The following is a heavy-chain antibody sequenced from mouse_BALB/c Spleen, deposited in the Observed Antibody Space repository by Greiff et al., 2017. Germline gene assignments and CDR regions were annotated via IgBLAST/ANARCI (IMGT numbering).Heavy chain of an antibody. CDR1: GFTFSSFG. D-gene: IGHD2-1*01. J-gene: IGHJ2*01. CDR3: ASYGNYVGYYFDY. Sequence: EVQLVESGGGLVQPGGSRKLSCAASGFTFSSFGMHWVRQAPEKGLEWVAYISSGSSTIYYADTVKGRFTISRDNPKNTLFLQMTSLRSEDTAMYYCASYGNYVGYYFDYWGQGTTLTVSS. CDR2: ISSGSSTI. V-gene: IGHV5-17*02.